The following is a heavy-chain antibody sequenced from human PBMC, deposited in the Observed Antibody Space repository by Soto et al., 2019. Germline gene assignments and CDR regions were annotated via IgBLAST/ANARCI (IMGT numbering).Heavy chain of an antibody. J-gene: IGHJ4*02. CDR3: ARDDAYYFDTTTAYFFYY. V-gene: IGHV4-30-4*01. CDR1: AGSINSGDYY. CDR2: ISYSGST. D-gene: IGHD3-22*01. Sequence: SETLSLTCTVSAGSINSGDYYWSWIRQTPGKDLEWIGYISYSGSTHYNPSLKSRLTISLDTSKNHFSLTLRSVTAADTAVYYCARDDAYYFDTTTAYFFYYWGQGTLVTVSS.